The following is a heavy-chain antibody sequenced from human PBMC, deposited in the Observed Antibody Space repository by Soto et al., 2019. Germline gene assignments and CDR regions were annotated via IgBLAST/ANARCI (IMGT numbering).Heavy chain of an antibody. CDR2: IKRKADGATA. D-gene: IGHD1-7*01. CDR3: TTDLQERRYKRNYE. J-gene: IGHJ4*02. V-gene: IGHV3-15*01. Sequence: EVQLVESGGGLVKPGGSLRLSCAASGFNFGEAWMSWVRQAPGKGLEWVGRIKRKADGATADYVEPVKGRFIISRDDSKNTLYLQMNSLKTDDTAVYYCTTDLQERRYKRNYEWGQGTLVTVSS. CDR1: GFNFGEAW.